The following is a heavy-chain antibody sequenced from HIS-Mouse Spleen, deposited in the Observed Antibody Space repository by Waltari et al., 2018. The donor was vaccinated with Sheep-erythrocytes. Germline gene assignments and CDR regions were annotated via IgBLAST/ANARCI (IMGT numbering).Heavy chain of an antibody. CDR2: ISSSRSYL. CDR1: GFTFRSYG. J-gene: IGHJ3*02. CDR3: ARDTGTDAFDI. Sequence: EVQLVESGGGLVKPGGSLRLSCAASGFTFRSYGMNGARQAPGKGLGCVSSISSSRSYLSYADSVKGRFTISRDNAKNSLYLQMNSLRAEDTAVYYCARDTGTDAFDIWGQGTMVTVSS. V-gene: IGHV3-21*01. D-gene: IGHD1-1*01.